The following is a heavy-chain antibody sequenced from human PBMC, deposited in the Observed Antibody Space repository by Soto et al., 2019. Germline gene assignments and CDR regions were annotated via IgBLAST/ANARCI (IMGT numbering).Heavy chain of an antibody. Sequence: HPGGSLRLSCAASGFTFSSYAMHWVRQAPGKGLEWVAVISYDGSNKYYADSVKGRFTISRDNSKNTLYLQMDSLRAEDTAVYYCARDRGVRSLAYYYYGMDVWGQGTTVTVSS. CDR3: ARDRGVRSLAYYYYGMDV. V-gene: IGHV3-30-3*01. CDR1: GFTFSSYA. D-gene: IGHD3-10*01. J-gene: IGHJ6*02. CDR2: ISYDGSNK.